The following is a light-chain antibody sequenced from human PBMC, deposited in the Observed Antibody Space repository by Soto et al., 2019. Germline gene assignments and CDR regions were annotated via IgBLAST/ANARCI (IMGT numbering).Light chain of an antibody. J-gene: IGKJ1*01. CDR2: KAS. CDR1: QSISSW. CDR3: QQYNSYPWT. V-gene: IGKV1-5*03. Sequence: DIQMTQSPSTLSASVGDRVTITCRASQSISSWLAWYQQKPGKAPKLLIYKASSLESGVPSRSSGSGSGTEFTLTISSLQPDDFATYDCQQYNSYPWTFGQGTKVEIK.